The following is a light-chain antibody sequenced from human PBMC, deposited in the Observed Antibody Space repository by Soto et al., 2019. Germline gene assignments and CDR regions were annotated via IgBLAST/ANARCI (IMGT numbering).Light chain of an antibody. J-gene: IGLJ1*01. CDR3: SSYTSSSTLHV. CDR1: SSDVGDYNS. Sequence: QSALTQPASVSGSPGQSITISCTGTSSDVGDYNSVSWYQQHPGKAPKLMIYDVSNRPSGVSNRFSGSKSGNTASLTISGLQAEDEADYYCSSYTSSSTLHVFGTGTKVTVL. CDR2: DVS. V-gene: IGLV2-14*01.